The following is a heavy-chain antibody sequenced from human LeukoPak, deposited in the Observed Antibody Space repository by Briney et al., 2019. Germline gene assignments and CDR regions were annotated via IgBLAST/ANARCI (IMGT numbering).Heavy chain of an antibody. J-gene: IGHJ6*03. CDR1: GYTFTGYY. Sequence: GASVKVSCKASGYTFTGYYMHWVRQAPGQGLEWMGWINPNSGGTNYAQKFQGRVTMTRDTSISTAYMELSRLRSDDTAVYYCARDRGHSYGGYYYYYMDVWGKGTTVTVSS. CDR3: ARDRGHSYGGYYYYYMDV. D-gene: IGHD5-18*01. CDR2: INPNSGGT. V-gene: IGHV1-2*02.